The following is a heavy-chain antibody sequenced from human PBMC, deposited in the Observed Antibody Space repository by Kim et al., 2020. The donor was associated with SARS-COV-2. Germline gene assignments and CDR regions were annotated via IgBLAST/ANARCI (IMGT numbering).Heavy chain of an antibody. V-gene: IGHV3-74*03. CDR3: VRSLADDAFDI. CDR2: T. J-gene: IGHJ3*02. Sequence: TKYADLVKGRITVARDNTKNTLHLQMNSLRVEDTAVYYCVRSLADDAFDIWGQGTLVTVSS.